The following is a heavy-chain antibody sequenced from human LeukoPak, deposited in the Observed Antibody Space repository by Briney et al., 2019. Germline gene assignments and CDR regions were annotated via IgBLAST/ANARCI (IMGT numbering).Heavy chain of an antibody. CDR3: ARTNLHYDFWSGYAMPGDYYYGMDV. J-gene: IGHJ6*02. V-gene: IGHV1-2*04. CDR2: INPNSGGT. CDR1: GYTFTGYY. Sequence: ASVKVSCKASGYTFTGYYMHWVRQAPGQGLEWMGWINPNSGGTNYAQKFQGWVTMTRDTSISTAYMELSRLRSDDTAVYYCARTNLHYDFWSGYAMPGDYYYGMDVWGQGTTVTVSS. D-gene: IGHD3-3*01.